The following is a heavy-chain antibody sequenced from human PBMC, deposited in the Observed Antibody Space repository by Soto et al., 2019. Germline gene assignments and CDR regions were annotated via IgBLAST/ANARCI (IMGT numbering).Heavy chain of an antibody. CDR3: ARRIRFGGRERGAYYYYGMDV. CDR1: GYSFTSYW. J-gene: IGHJ6*02. Sequence: GESLKISCKGSGYSFTSYWIGWVRQMPGKGLEWMGIIYPGDSDTRDSPSFQGQVTISADKSISTAYLQWSSLKASDTAMYYCARRIRFGGRERGAYYYYGMDVWGQGTTVTVSS. V-gene: IGHV5-51*01. D-gene: IGHD2-15*01. CDR2: IYPGDSDT.